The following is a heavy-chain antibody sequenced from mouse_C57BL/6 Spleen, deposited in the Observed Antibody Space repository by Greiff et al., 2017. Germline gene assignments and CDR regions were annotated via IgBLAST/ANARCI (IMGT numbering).Heavy chain of an antibody. CDR3: ARVTTVVDY. D-gene: IGHD1-1*01. J-gene: IGHJ2*01. Sequence: DVQLVESGGDLVKPGGSLKLSCAASGFTFSSYGMSWVRQTPDKRLEWVATISSGGSYTYYPDSVKGRFTISRDNAKNTLYLQMSSLKSEYTAMYYCARVTTVVDYWGQGTTLTVSS. CDR1: GFTFSSYG. CDR2: ISSGGSYT. V-gene: IGHV5-6*01.